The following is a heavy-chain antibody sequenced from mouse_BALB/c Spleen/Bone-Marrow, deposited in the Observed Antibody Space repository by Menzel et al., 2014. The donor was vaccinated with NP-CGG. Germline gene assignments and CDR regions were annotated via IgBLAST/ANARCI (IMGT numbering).Heavy chain of an antibody. V-gene: IGHV5-17*02. CDR3: VRSGSSSGYFDY. D-gene: IGHD1-1*01. Sequence: EVKLVESGGGLVQPGGSRKLSCAASGFTSSSFGMHWVRQAPEKGLEWVAYISSGSSTIYYGDTVMGRFTISRDNPKNTLFLQMTSLRSEDTATYYCVRSGSSSGYFDYWGQGATLTVSS. CDR1: GFTSSSFG. CDR2: ISSGSSTI. J-gene: IGHJ2*01.